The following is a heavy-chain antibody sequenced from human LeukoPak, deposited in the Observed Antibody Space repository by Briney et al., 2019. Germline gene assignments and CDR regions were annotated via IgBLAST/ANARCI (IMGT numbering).Heavy chain of an antibody. J-gene: IGHJ5*02. V-gene: IGHV1-18*01. CDR3: ARGGQHYYGSGSYPKDPHWSDP. Sequence: ASVKVSCKASGYTFISYGISCVRQAPGQGLECMGWISAYNGNTNYAQKLQGRVTMTTDTSTSTAYMELRSLRSDDTAVYYCARGGQHYYGSGSYPKDPHWSDPWGQGTLVSVSS. CDR2: ISAYNGNT. D-gene: IGHD3-10*01. CDR1: GYTFISYG.